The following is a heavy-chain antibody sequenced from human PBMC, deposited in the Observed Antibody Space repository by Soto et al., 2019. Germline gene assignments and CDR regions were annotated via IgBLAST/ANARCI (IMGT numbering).Heavy chain of an antibody. V-gene: IGHV1-69*06. J-gene: IGHJ5*02. Sequence: GASVKVSCKASGGTFSSYAISWVRQAPGQGLEWMGGIIPIFGTANYAQKFQGRVTITADKSTSTAYMELSSLRSEDTAVYYCAAALPPGYSSSWYWFDPWGQGTLVTVSS. CDR3: AAALPPGYSSSWYWFDP. D-gene: IGHD6-13*01. CDR2: IIPIFGTA. CDR1: GGTFSSYA.